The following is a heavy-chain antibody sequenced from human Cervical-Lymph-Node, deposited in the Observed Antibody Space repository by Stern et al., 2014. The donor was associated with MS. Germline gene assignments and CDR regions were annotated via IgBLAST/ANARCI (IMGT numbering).Heavy chain of an antibody. D-gene: IGHD4-11*01. CDR1: GYTFTTYD. CDR2: MIPNSGNT. J-gene: IGHJ4*02. V-gene: IGHV1-8*01. CDR3: ARGHDYGNYVGDY. Sequence: QVQLVQSGAEVKKPGASVKVSCKASGYTFTTYDIHWVRQTTGQGLEWMGWMIPNSGNTGYAQKFQGRVTMTRNTSISTAYMELSSLRSEDTAVYYCARGHDYGNYVGDYWGQGTLVTVSS.